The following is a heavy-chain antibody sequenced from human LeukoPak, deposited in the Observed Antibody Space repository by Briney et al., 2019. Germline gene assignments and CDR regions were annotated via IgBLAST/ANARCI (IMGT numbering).Heavy chain of an antibody. CDR3: ARDPYSSSSSLDY. D-gene: IGHD6-6*01. V-gene: IGHV4-34*01. CDR1: GGSFSGYY. CDR2: INHSGST. Sequence: SETLSLTCAVYGGSFSGYYWSWIRHPPGKGLEWIGEINHSGSTNYNPSLKSRVTISVDTSKNQFSLKLSSVTAADTAVYYCARDPYSSSSSLDYWGQGTLVTVSS. J-gene: IGHJ4*02.